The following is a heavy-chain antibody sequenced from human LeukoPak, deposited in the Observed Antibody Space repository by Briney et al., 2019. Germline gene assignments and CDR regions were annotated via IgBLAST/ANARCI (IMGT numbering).Heavy chain of an antibody. Sequence: PSETLSLTCTVSGGSISSSSYYWGWSRQPPGKGLEWIGSIYYSGSTYYNPSLKSRVTISVDTSKNQFSLKLSSVTAADTAVYYCARILRDYYVGAFDIWGQGTMVTVSS. CDR2: IYYSGST. V-gene: IGHV4-39*01. CDR1: GGSISSSSYY. CDR3: ARILRDYYVGAFDI. D-gene: IGHD3-10*02. J-gene: IGHJ3*02.